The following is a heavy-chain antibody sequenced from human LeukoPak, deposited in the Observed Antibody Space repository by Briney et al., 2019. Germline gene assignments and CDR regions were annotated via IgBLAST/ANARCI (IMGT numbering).Heavy chain of an antibody. Sequence: GGSLRLSCAASGFSFTSYAMTWVRQAPGKGLEWVSSISGTGDSTNYADSVKGRLTISRDNSKNTLYLQMNSLRAEDTAVYYCARDRGGYEFFDFRGQGTLVTVSS. CDR1: GFSFTSYA. V-gene: IGHV3-23*01. CDR2: ISGTGDST. D-gene: IGHD5-12*01. J-gene: IGHJ4*02. CDR3: ARDRGGYEFFDF.